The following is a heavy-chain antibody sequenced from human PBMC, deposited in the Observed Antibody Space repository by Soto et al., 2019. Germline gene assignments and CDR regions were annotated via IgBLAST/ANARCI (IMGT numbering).Heavy chain of an antibody. CDR3: ARVCCSSTSYPQATFDP. J-gene: IGHJ5*02. Sequence: QVQLQESGPGLVKPSQTLSLTCTVSGGSISSGGYYWSWIRQHPGKGLEWIGYIYYSGSTYYNPSLKSRLSISVDTSKNQFSLKLSSVTAADTAVYYCARVCCSSTSYPQATFDPWRQGALVTVSS. CDR2: IYYSGST. CDR1: GGSISSGGYY. D-gene: IGHD2-2*01. V-gene: IGHV4-31*03.